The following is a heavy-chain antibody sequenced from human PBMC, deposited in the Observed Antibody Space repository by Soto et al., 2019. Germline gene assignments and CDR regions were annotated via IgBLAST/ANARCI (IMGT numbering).Heavy chain of an antibody. CDR3: ARDISSGWKDPMYYYYYYGMDV. CDR1: GFTFSSYW. Sequence: PGGSLRLSCAASGFTFSSYWMSWVRQAPGKGLEWVANIKQDGSEKYYVDSVKGRFTISRDNAKNSLYLQMNSLRAEDTAVYYCARDISSGWKDPMYYYYYYGMDVWGQGTTVTVSS. V-gene: IGHV3-7*01. D-gene: IGHD6-19*01. CDR2: IKQDGSEK. J-gene: IGHJ6*02.